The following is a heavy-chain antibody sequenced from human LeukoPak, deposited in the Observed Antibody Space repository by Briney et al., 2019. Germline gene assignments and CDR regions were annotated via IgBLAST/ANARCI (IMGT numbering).Heavy chain of an antibody. CDR2: IIPIFGTA. D-gene: IGHD3-22*01. Sequence: SVKVSCKASGGTVSSYVISWVRQAPGQGLEWMGGIIPIFGTANYAQKFQGRVTITADKSTSTAYMELSSLRSEDTAVYYCASSLITMIATGYNWFDPWGQGTLVTVSS. CDR3: ASSLITMIATGYNWFDP. V-gene: IGHV1-69*06. CDR1: GGTVSSYV. J-gene: IGHJ5*02.